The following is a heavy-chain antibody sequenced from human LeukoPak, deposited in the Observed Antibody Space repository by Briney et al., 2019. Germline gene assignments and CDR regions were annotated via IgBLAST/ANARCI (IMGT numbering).Heavy chain of an antibody. Sequence: GGSLRLSCAASGFTVSSNYMSWVRQAPGTGLEWVSVIYSGGSTYYADSVKGRFTISRDNSKNTLYLQMNSLRAEDTAVYYCARKTDSGGQGDYWGPGTLVTVSS. CDR1: GFTVSSNY. CDR3: ARKTDSGGQGDY. V-gene: IGHV3-66*01. CDR2: IYSGGST. D-gene: IGHD3-22*01. J-gene: IGHJ4*02.